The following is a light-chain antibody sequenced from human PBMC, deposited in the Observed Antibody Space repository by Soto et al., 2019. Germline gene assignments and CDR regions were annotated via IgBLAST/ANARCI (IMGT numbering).Light chain of an antibody. Sequence: DIQMTQSPSTLSASVGDRVTITCRASQSISSWLAWYQQKPGKAPKLLIYKASSLESGVPSRFSGSGSGTEFPLPISSLQPDDFETYYCQQYNSFPTFGKGTKVEIK. J-gene: IGKJ1*01. CDR2: KAS. V-gene: IGKV1-5*03. CDR1: QSISSW. CDR3: QQYNSFPT.